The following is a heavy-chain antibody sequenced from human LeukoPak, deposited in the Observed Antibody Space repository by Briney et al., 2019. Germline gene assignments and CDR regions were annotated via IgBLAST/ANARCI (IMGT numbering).Heavy chain of an antibody. J-gene: IGHJ4*02. CDR2: INPSGGST. V-gene: IGHV1-46*01. Sequence: ASVKVSCKASGYTFTSYYMHWVRQAPGQGLEWMGIINPSGGSTSYAQKFQGRVTMTRGTSTSTVYMELSSLRSEDTAVYYYASEFWGISGFDYWGQGTLVTVSS. CDR1: GYTFTSYY. D-gene: IGHD3-10*01. CDR3: ASEFWGISGFDY.